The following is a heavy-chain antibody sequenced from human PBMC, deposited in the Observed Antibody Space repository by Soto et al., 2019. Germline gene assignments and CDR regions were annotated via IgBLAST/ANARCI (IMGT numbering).Heavy chain of an antibody. J-gene: IGHJ5*02. Sequence: QVQLVQSGAEVKKPGASVKVSCKASGITFSTYAIHWVRQAPGQRLEWMGWINAGNGNTRYSQKFQGRVTLTRDTSASTAYMDLSSLRSEDTAIYYCASAISGYVTWGQGTLVTVSS. CDR3: ASAISGYVT. CDR2: INAGNGNT. V-gene: IGHV1-3*01. CDR1: GITFSTYA. D-gene: IGHD6-25*01.